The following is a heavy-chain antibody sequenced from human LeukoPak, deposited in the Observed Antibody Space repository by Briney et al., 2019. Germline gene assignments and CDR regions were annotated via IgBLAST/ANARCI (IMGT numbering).Heavy chain of an antibody. CDR3: GRSPMEAVAGTPVVY. Sequence: GGSLRLSCAASGFTFSDYYMSWIRQAPGKGLEWVSYINRSSSYKNYADSVKGRFTISRDNAKNSLYLRMNSLRAEDTAVYYCGRSPMEAVAGTPVVYWGQGTLVTVSS. V-gene: IGHV3-11*06. CDR2: INRSSSYK. J-gene: IGHJ4*02. CDR1: GFTFSDYY. D-gene: IGHD6-19*01.